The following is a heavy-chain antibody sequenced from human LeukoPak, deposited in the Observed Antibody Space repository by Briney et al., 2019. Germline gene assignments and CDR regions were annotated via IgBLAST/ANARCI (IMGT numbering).Heavy chain of an antibody. V-gene: IGHV4-34*01. Sequence: PSETLSLTCAVYGGSFSGYYWSWIRQPPGKGLEWIGEINHSGSTNYNPSLKSRVTISVDTSKNQFSLKLSSVTAADTAVYYCARLSITFSDYYYYMDVWGKGTTVTISS. J-gene: IGHJ6*03. CDR1: GGSFSGYY. D-gene: IGHD3-10*01. CDR3: ARLSITFSDYYYYMDV. CDR2: INHSGST.